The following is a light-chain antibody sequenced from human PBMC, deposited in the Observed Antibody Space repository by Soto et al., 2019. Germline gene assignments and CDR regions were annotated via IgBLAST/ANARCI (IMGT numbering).Light chain of an antibody. V-gene: IGLV2-14*01. CDR3: SSYTSSSTPVV. J-gene: IGLJ2*01. Sequence: QSALTQPASVSGSPGQSITISCTGPSRDVGGYNYVSWYQQHPGKAPKLMIYDVSNRPSGVSNRFSGSKSGNTASLTISGLQAEDEADYYCSSYTSSSTPVVFGGGTKLTVL. CDR2: DVS. CDR1: SRDVGGYNY.